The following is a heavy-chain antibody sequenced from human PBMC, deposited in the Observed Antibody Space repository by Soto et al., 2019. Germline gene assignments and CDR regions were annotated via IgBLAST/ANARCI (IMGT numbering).Heavy chain of an antibody. CDR3: ARDIRFLRFYGMDV. Sequence: QVQLQESGPGLVKPSQTLSLTCTVSGGSISSGGYYWSWIRQHPGKGLEWIGYIYYSGSTYYNPSLKPRVARSVDTTKNPSSLKPSSVTAADTAVYYCARDIRFLRFYGMDVWGQGTTVPFSS. V-gene: IGHV4-31*03. CDR2: IYYSGST. D-gene: IGHD3-3*01. J-gene: IGHJ6*02. CDR1: GGSISSGGYY.